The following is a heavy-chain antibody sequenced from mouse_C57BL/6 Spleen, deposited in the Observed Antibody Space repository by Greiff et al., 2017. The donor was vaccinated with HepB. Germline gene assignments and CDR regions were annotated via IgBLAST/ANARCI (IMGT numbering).Heavy chain of an antibody. V-gene: IGHV1-78*01. J-gene: IGHJ2*01. Sequence: VQLQQSDAELVKPGASVKISCKVSGYTFTDHTIHWMKQRPEQGLEWIGYIYPRDGSTKYNEKFKGKATLTADKSSSTAYMQLNSLTSEDSAVYFCARGRYYYGSSYYFDYWGQGTTLTVSS. CDR1: GYTFTDHT. CDR2: IYPRDGST. CDR3: ARGRYYYGSSYYFDY. D-gene: IGHD1-1*01.